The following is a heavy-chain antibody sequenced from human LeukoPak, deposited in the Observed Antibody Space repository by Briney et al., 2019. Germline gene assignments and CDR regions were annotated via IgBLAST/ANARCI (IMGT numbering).Heavy chain of an antibody. Sequence: GGSLRLSCAASGFTFSSYAMRWVRQAPGKGLEWVAVISYDGSNKYYADSVKGRFTISSDNSKNTFYLQMNSLRSEETAVYYCAGEPRGALEYWGQGTLVTVSS. D-gene: IGHD2-15*01. CDR3: AGEPRGALEY. CDR1: GFTFSSYA. J-gene: IGHJ4*02. CDR2: ISYDGSNK. V-gene: IGHV3-30*04.